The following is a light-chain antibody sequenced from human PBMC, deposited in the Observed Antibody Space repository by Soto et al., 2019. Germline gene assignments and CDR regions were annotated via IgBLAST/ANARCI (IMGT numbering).Light chain of an antibody. CDR2: KAS. Sequence: DIQITQSPSTLSASVGDRVTITCRASQSISSWLAWYQHKPGKAHKLLIYKASSLESGVPSRFSCSVSGTELTLTISSLQPDDFATYYCQQYNSYPYTFGQGTKLEIK. CDR1: QSISSW. J-gene: IGKJ2*01. V-gene: IGKV1-5*03. CDR3: QQYNSYPYT.